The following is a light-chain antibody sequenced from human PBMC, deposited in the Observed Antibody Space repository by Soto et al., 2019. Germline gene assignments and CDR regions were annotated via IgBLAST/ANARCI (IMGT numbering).Light chain of an antibody. Sequence: DIQMTQSPSTLSASVGDRVTITCRASQSISSWLAWYQQKPGKAPKLLIYKASSLESGVPSRFSGSGSGTDFTLTISSLQPEDFATYFCQQTYDTPHTFGQGTKVDIK. CDR2: KAS. J-gene: IGKJ1*01. CDR1: QSISSW. CDR3: QQTYDTPHT. V-gene: IGKV1-5*03.